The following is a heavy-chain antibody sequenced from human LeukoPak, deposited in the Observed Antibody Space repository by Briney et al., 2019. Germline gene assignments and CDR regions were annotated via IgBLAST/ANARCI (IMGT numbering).Heavy chain of an antibody. Sequence: GASVKVSCKASGYTFTSYYMHWVRQAPGQGLEWMGIINPSGGSTSYAQKFQGRVTMTRDTSTSTVYMELSSLRSEDTAVYYCAREARRTVGVATTPLGYWGQGTLVTVSS. CDR3: AREARRTVGVATTPLGY. CDR2: INPSGGST. D-gene: IGHD5-24*01. CDR1: GYTFTSYY. J-gene: IGHJ4*02. V-gene: IGHV1-46*01.